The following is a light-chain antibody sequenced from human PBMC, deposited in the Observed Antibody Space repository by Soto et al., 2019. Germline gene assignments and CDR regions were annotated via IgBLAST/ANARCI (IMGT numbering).Light chain of an antibody. CDR3: QQLNSYPIT. V-gene: IGKV1-9*01. CDR2: AAS. J-gene: IGKJ5*01. CDR1: HGISSY. Sequence: QVTQSPSSLSASVGDRVAITCRASHGISSYLAWYQQKPGKAPKLLIYAASTLQSGVPSRFSGSGSGTEFTLTISSLQPEDFATYYCQQLNSYPITFGQRTRLEI.